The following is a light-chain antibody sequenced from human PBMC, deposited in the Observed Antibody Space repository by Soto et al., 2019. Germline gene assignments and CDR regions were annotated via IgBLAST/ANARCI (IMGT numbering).Light chain of an antibody. Sequence: DIQMTQSPSSLSASVGDRVTVTCRASPAISNYLAWFQQKPGIAPKSLIYAASGLQSGVPSKFSGSGYGTDLTLTTSSLQPEDFATYYCQQYNSYPLFTFGPGTKVDIK. CDR2: AAS. J-gene: IGKJ3*01. V-gene: IGKV1-16*02. CDR3: QQYNSYPLFT. CDR1: PAISNY.